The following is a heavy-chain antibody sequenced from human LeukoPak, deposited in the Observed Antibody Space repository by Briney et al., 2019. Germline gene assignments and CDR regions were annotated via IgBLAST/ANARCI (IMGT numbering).Heavy chain of an antibody. D-gene: IGHD3-22*01. CDR3: ARIGRDSSGYYTTKVDDFDV. J-gene: IGHJ3*01. V-gene: IGHV4-38-2*01. CDR1: GYSISRGYH. CDR2: IYHSGSI. Sequence: SETLSLPCAVSGYSISRGYHWGWIRLPPGKGLEWIGSIYHSGSIYYNPSIKSRVTISVDTSQNQFSLKLSSVTAADTAVYYCARIGRDSSGYYTTKVDDFDVWGQGTILTVSS.